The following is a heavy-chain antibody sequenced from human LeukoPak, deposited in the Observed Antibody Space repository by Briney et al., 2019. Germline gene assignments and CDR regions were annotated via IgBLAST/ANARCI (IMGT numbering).Heavy chain of an antibody. Sequence: SETLSLTCTVSDDSFTNYYWSWIRQPPGKGLEWIGYIYYSGSTNYNPSLKSRVTISVDTSKNQFSLNLTSMTAADTAVYYCARGQGDSGYYTRYYWYFDLWGRGTLVTVSS. CDR1: DDSFTNYY. CDR2: IYYSGST. CDR3: ARGQGDSGYYTRYYWYFDL. V-gene: IGHV4-59*01. D-gene: IGHD3-22*01. J-gene: IGHJ2*01.